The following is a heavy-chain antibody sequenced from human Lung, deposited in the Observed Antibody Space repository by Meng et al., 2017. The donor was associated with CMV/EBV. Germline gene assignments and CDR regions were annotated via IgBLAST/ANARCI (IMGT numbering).Heavy chain of an antibody. CDR1: GFSLSTSGMR. D-gene: IGHD1-26*01. J-gene: IGHJ4*02. V-gene: IGHV2-70D*14. CDR2: IDWDDDK. Sequence: GXXLVXPTQTLTPTCTFSGFSLSTSGMRVSWIRQPPGKALEWIARIDWDDDKFYSTSLKTRLTISKDTSKNQVVLTMTNMDPVDTATYYCARIVGGSYYGDWXQGTLVTVSS. CDR3: ARIVGGSYYGD.